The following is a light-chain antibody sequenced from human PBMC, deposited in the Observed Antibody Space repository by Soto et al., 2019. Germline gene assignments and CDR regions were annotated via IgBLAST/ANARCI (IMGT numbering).Light chain of an antibody. V-gene: IGLV3-21*02. Sequence: SFDLTQPPSVSVAPGQTARITCGGDKIGSKSVHWYQQRPGQAPVLVVYDDADRPSGIPERFSGSNSGNTATLTITRVEAGDEADYYCHVWDNSDLSLFGGGTK. CDR3: HVWDNSDLSL. J-gene: IGLJ2*01. CDR2: DDA. CDR1: KIGSKS.